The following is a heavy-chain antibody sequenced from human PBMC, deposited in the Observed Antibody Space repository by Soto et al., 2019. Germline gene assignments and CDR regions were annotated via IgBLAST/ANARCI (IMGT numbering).Heavy chain of an antibody. CDR3: ARGGVGAVAGKRIDY. J-gene: IGHJ4*02. CDR1: GGSVSSGSYY. CDR2: IYYSGST. V-gene: IGHV4-61*01. Sequence: QVQLQESGPGLVKPSETLSLTCTVSGGSVSSGSYYWRWIRQPPGKGLAWIGYIYYSGSTHYNPPHMSRVSTTVDPSKNPVPRTLSSVTAADTAVYYCARGGVGAVAGKRIDYWGQGTLVTVSS. D-gene: IGHD6-19*01.